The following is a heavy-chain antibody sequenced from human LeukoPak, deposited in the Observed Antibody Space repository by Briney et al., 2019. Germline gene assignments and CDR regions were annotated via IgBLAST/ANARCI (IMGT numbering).Heavy chain of an antibody. CDR3: ARTIFGVVWNYYYYYMDV. CDR2: IYYSGST. Sequence: SGTLSLTCAVSGGSISSSNWWSWVRQPPGKGLEWIGSIYYSGSTYYNPSLKSRVTISVDTSKNQFSLKLSSVTAADTAVYYCARTIFGVVWNYYYYYMDVWGKGTTVTVSS. CDR1: GGSISSSNW. D-gene: IGHD3-3*01. J-gene: IGHJ6*03. V-gene: IGHV4-4*02.